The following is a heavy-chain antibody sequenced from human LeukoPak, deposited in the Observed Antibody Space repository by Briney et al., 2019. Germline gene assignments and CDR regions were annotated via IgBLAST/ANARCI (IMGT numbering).Heavy chain of an antibody. D-gene: IGHD3-10*01. Sequence: GGSLRLSCAASGLTFSSYAMHWVRQAPGKGLEWVAVISYDGSNKYYADSVKGRFTISRDNSKNTLYLQMNSLRAEDTAVYYCARAPDSWFGEFYFDYWGQGTTVTVSS. J-gene: IGHJ4*03. CDR1: GLTFSSYA. V-gene: IGHV3-30*14. CDR3: ARAPDSWFGEFYFDY. CDR2: ISYDGSNK.